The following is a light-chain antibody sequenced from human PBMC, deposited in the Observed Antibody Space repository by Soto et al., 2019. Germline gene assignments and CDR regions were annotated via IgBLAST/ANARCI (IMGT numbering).Light chain of an antibody. Sequence: DIQMTQSPSSLSASVGDEVTITCRASQTIMTYLNWYQLKPGKPPRLLIYAASSLQSGVPSRFSGSGSGTDFTLTISSLQPEDFATYSCQQSYNPPRTFGQGTRLEIK. CDR2: AAS. CDR1: QTIMTY. J-gene: IGKJ5*01. CDR3: QQSYNPPRT. V-gene: IGKV1-39*01.